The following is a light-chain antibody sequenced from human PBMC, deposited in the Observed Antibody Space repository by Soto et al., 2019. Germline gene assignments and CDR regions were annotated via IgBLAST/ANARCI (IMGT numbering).Light chain of an antibody. Sequence: EIVLTQSPGTLSLSPGGRATLSCRASQSVRSNYLAWYRQTPGQAPRLLIYGASNRAPVIPDRFSGSGSGTDFTLIISRLEPEEFALYYCQQYGSSPWTFGQGTKVEIK. V-gene: IGKV3-20*01. CDR1: QSVRSNY. CDR2: GAS. CDR3: QQYGSSPWT. J-gene: IGKJ1*01.